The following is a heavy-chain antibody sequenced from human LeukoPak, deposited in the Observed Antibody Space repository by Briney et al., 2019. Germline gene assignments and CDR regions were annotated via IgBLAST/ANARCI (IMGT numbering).Heavy chain of an antibody. D-gene: IGHD6-13*01. J-gene: IGHJ5*01. Sequence: SVKVSCKAPGYTFTNHAMHWVRQAPGQGLEWMGWIDTANGNTKYLQKFQGRVTITRDTSARIVYMELSSLRFEDTALYYCARPGASSPGNWFASWRQGSLVTVSS. CDR1: GYTFTNHA. CDR3: ARPGASSPGNWFAS. CDR2: IDTANGNT. V-gene: IGHV1-3*04.